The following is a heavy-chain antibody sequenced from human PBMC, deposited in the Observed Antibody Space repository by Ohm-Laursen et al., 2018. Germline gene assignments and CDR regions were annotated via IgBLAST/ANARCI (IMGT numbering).Heavy chain of an antibody. CDR2: ISSGSRYI. D-gene: IGHD4-17*01. CDR3: ARTTQYGEFIPCYFDL. CDR1: GFSFSSHG. Sequence: SLRLSCAASGFSFSSHGMHWVRQAPGEGLEWVSSISSGSRYIHYADSVQGRFTLSRDDAKNSLYLQMNSLRAEDTALYYCARTTQYGEFIPCYFDLWGRGTLVTVSS. V-gene: IGHV3-21*01. J-gene: IGHJ2*01.